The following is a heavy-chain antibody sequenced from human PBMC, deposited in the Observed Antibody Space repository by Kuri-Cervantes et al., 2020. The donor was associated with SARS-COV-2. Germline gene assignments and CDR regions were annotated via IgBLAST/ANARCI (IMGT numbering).Heavy chain of an antibody. CDR3: ARVLIPRAFDI. V-gene: IGHV3-23*01. CDR1: GFTFSSYA. CDR2: ISGSGGST. J-gene: IGHJ3*02. Sequence: GESLKISCAASGFTFSSYAMSWVRQAPGKGLEWASAISGSGGSTYYADSVKGRLTISRDNSKNTLYLQMNSLRAEDTAVYYCARVLIPRAFDIWGQGTMVTVSS.